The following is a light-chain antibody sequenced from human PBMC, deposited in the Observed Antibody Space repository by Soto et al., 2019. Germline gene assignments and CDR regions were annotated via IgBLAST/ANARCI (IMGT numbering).Light chain of an antibody. V-gene: IGKV1-9*01. CDR1: QGINSH. CDR3: QQSSGYPLN. Sequence: IPLTQSPSFLSSSVGYRFTITCLASQGINSHLAWYQQGPGKAPKLLIYAASTLQSGVPSRFSGSASGTEFTLTISSLQPEDFATYYCQQSSGYPLNFGGGTKVDIK. CDR2: AAS. J-gene: IGKJ4*01.